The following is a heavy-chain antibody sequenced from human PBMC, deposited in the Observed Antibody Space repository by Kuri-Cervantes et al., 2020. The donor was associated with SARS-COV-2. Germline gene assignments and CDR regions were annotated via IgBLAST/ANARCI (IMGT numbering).Heavy chain of an antibody. CDR1: GYTFTSYG. Sequence: GESLKISCKASGYTFTSYGISWVRQAPGQGLEWMGWISAYNGNTNYAQKLQGRVTMTTDTSTSTAYMELRSLRSDDTAVYYCARDQLSFTIFGVVITYFDYWGQGTLVTVSS. CDR3: ARDQLSFTIFGVVITYFDY. V-gene: IGHV1-18*01. J-gene: IGHJ4*02. D-gene: IGHD3-3*01. CDR2: ISAYNGNT.